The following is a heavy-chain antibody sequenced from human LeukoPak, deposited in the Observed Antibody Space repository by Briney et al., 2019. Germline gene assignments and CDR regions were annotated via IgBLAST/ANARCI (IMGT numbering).Heavy chain of an antibody. CDR1: GYTFSSYA. CDR2: IIPIFGTA. J-gene: IGHJ6*03. V-gene: IGHV1-69*13. D-gene: IGHD3-16*01. CDR3: ARDLGNFGGWDYYYMDV. Sequence: SVKVSCKASGYTFSSYAISWVRQAPGQGLEWMGGIIPIFGTANYAQKFQGRVTITADESTSTAYMELSSLRSEDTAVYYCARDLGNFGGWDYYYMDVWGKGTTVTVSS.